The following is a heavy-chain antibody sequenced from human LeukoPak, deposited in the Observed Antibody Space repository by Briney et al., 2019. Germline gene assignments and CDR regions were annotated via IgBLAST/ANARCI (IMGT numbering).Heavy chain of an antibody. V-gene: IGHV3-7*05. D-gene: IGHD1/OR15-1a*01. CDR1: GFTFSNYW. CDR2: IKQDGSEK. CDR3: ARDLTVTADDNPKINFHY. Sequence: GGSLRLSCATSGFTFSNYWMAWVRQAPGKGLEWMGNIKQDGSEKCYVDSVKGRFTFTRDNAKKSAYLQMNSLRADDTAVYYCARDLTVTADDNPKINFHYWGQGTLVTVSS. J-gene: IGHJ4*02.